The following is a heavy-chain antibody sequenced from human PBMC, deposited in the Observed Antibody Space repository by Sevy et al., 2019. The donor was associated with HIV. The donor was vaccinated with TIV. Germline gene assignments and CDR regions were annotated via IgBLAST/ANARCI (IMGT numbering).Heavy chain of an antibody. J-gene: IGHJ4*02. V-gene: IGHV3-23*01. CDR3: AREGCSKPHDY. CDR2: FSFGCGKI. Sequence: GGSLRLSCAASGFTFSKYSMSWIRQTPGKGLEWVSTFSFGCGKINYADSVKGGFTISREDSRNTCYLQMNSLSVEDTAIYYCAREGCSKPHDYWGQGTVVTVSS. D-gene: IGHD2-2*01. CDR1: GFTFSKYS.